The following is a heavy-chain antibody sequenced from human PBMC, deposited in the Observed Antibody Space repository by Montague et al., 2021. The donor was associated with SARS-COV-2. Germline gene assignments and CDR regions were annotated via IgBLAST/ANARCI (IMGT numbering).Heavy chain of an antibody. CDR3: VHYASGSYYFHY. Sequence: PALVKPTQTLTLTCTFSGFSITTSTMGVGRIRQPPGKALEWLALIYWGXENRFSPSLKSRLTITKDTFKDQVVLRMTNMDPVDTATYYCVHYASGSYYFHYWGQGTLVTVSS. J-gene: IGHJ4*02. D-gene: IGHD3-10*01. V-gene: IGHV2-5*02. CDR2: IYWGXEN. CDR1: GFSITTSTMG.